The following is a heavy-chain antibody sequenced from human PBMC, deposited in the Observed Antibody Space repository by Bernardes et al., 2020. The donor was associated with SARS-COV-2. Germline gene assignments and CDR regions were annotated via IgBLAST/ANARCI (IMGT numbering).Heavy chain of an antibody. D-gene: IGHD1-26*01. CDR3: ARVVGATLQERKFDF. CDR1: GYTFTGYY. CDR2: INPNSGGT. V-gene: IGHV1-2*02. J-gene: IGHJ4*02. Sequence: ASVKVSCKASGYTFTGYYMHWVRQAPGQGLEWMGWINPNSGGTNYAQKFQDRVTMTRDTSISTAYMELSRLRSDDTAVYYCARVVGATLQERKFDFWGQGTLVTVSS.